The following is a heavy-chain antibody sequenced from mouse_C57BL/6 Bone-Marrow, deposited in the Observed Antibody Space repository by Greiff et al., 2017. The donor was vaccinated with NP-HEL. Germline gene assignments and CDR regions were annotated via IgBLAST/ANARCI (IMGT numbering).Heavy chain of an antibody. J-gene: IGHJ2*01. CDR1: GFTFSDYY. V-gene: IGHV5-16*01. D-gene: IGHD1-1*02. CDR2: INYDGSST. Sequence: EVQLVESEGGLVQPGSSMKLSCTASGFTFSDYYMAWVRQVPEKGLEWVANINYDGSSTYYLDSLKSRFIISRDNAKNILYLQLSSLKSEDTATYYCARDPVGYFDYWGKGTTLTVSS. CDR3: ARDPVGYFDY.